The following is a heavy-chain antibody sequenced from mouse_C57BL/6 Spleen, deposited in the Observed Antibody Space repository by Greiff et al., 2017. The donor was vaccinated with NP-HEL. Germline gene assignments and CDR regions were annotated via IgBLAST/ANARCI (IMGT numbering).Heavy chain of an antibody. CDR3: AREGSRGYDWYFDV. CDR2: ISYDGSN. Sequence: EVKLQESGPGLVKPSQSLSLTCSVTGYSITSGYYWNWIRQFPGNKLEWMGYISYDGSNNYNPSLKNRISITRDTSKNQFFLKLNSVTTEDTATYYCAREGSRGYDWYFDVWGTGTTVTVSS. V-gene: IGHV3-6*01. J-gene: IGHJ1*03. D-gene: IGHD2-2*01. CDR1: GYSITSGYY.